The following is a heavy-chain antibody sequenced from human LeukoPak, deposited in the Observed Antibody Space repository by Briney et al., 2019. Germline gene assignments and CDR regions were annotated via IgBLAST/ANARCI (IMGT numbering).Heavy chain of an antibody. D-gene: IGHD3-10*01. CDR2: IYYSGST. Sequence: PSETLSLTCAVSGYSISSSYYWGWIRQPPGKGLEWIGSIYYSGSTYYNPSLKSRVTISVDTSKNQFSLKLSSVTAADTAVYYCARHRLGELSLRWFDPWGQGTLVTVSS. J-gene: IGHJ5*02. V-gene: IGHV4-39*01. CDR3: ARHRLGELSLRWFDP. CDR1: GYSISSSYY.